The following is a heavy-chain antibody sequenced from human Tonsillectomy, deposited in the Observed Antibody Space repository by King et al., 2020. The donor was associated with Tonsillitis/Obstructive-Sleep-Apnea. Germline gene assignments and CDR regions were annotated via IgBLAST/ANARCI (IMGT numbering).Heavy chain of an antibody. J-gene: IGHJ3*02. Sequence: QLQESGPGLVKPSETLSLTCTVSGGSVSSGGYYWSWIRQPPGKGLEWIGYIYYSGNTNYNPSLKCRVTISVDTSKNQFSLNLSSVTAADTAVYYCARFVVVPAAFDAFDIWGQGTMVTVSS. CDR2: IYYSGNT. CDR3: ARFVVVPAAFDAFDI. D-gene: IGHD2-2*01. V-gene: IGHV4-61*08. CDR1: GGSVSSGGYY.